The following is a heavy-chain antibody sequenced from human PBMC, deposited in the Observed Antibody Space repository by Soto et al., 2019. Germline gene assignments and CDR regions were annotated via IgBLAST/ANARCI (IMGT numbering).Heavy chain of an antibody. V-gene: IGHV4-31*03. CDR3: ARDFTDSSGPTLGMGV. Sequence: PSETLSLTCTVSGGSISSSSYYWGWIRQPPGKGLEWIGYIYYSGSTYYNPSLKSRVTISVDTSKDQFSLKLSSVTAADTAVYYCARDFTDSSGPTLGMGVWGQGTTVTVSS. CDR1: GGSISSSSYY. D-gene: IGHD6-19*01. CDR2: IYYSGST. J-gene: IGHJ6*02.